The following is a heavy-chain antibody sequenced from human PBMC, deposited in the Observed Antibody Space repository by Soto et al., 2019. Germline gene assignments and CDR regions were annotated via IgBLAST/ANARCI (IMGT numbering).Heavy chain of an antibody. CDR1: GGMFYSSA. CDR2: FVPMSVSP. V-gene: IGHV1-69*01. D-gene: IGHD2-8*01. Sequence: ASVKISCKASGGMFYSSAINWVRQAPGQGLECKVGFVPMSVSPKYAQAFHGRLTISAEGSATTVYMDVSCLNSQKTPGYYCTFATNWTYQMTRYWGRGTLVTVSS. CDR3: TFATNWTYQMTRY. J-gene: IGHJ4*02.